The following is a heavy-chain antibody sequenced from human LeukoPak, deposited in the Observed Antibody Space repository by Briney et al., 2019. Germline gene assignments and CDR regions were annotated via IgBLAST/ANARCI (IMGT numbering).Heavy chain of an antibody. D-gene: IGHD2-2*01. CDR3: ARVRYCSSTSCYFRRNAFDI. CDR2: ILYSGTS. CDR1: GGSISSSGYQ. J-gene: IGHJ3*02. Sequence: SETLSLTCSVSGGSISSSGYQWAWIRQPPGKGLEWIGTILYSGTSYYNPSLKSRVTISVDMSKNQFSLKLSSVTAADTAVYYCARVRYCSSTSCYFRRNAFDIWGQGTMVTVSS. V-gene: IGHV4-39*01.